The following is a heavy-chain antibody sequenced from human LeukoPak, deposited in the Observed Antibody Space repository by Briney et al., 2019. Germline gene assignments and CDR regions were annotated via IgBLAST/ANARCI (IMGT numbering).Heavy chain of an antibody. V-gene: IGHV3-23*01. CDR2: ISGSGDST. J-gene: IGHJ4*02. CDR1: GFTFSSYV. CDR3: AKSPSNGYNFYDY. Sequence: GGSLRLSCAASGFTFSSYVMSWVRQAPGKGLEWVSVISGSGDSTYYADSVKGRFTISIDNSKNTLYLQMNSLRAEDTAVYYCAKSPSNGYNFYDYWGQGTLVTVSS. D-gene: IGHD5-24*01.